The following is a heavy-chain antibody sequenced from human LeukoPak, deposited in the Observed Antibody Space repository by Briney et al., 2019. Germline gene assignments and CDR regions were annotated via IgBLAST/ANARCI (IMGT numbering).Heavy chain of an antibody. Sequence: SETLSLTCTVSGGSISSYYWSWIRQPPGKGLEWIGYIYYSGSTNYNPSLKSRVTISVDTSKNQFSLKLSSVTAADTAVYYCAGSNTYSSGYYRFDYWGQGTLVTASS. CDR2: IYYSGST. CDR1: GGSISSYY. J-gene: IGHJ4*02. CDR3: AGSNTYSSGYYRFDY. D-gene: IGHD3-22*01. V-gene: IGHV4-59*01.